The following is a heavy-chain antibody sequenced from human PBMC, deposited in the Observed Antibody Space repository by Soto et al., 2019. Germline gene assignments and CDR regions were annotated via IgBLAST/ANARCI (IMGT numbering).Heavy chain of an antibody. CDR1: GFIFENFG. D-gene: IGHD1-26*01. CDR3: AKNQGVELVPLATVDWFDP. V-gene: IGHV3-23*01. CDR2: ISGSGFKK. J-gene: IGHJ5*02. Sequence: GGSLRLSCAASGFIFENFGMSCVRQAPGKGLEWISSISGSGFKKYYADSVKGRFTISRDNSKSTVYLELNNLSAEDTAVYHCAKNQGVELVPLATVDWFDPWGQGSVVTVSS.